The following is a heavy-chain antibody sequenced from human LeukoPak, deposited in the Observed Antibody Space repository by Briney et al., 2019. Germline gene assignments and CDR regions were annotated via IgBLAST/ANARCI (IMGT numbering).Heavy chain of an antibody. J-gene: IGHJ3*02. CDR2: MNPNSGNT. CDR3: ARGRGGITMIGHDAFDI. D-gene: IGHD3-22*01. CDR1: GYTFTSYN. V-gene: IGHV1-8*01. Sequence: ASVKVSCKASGYTFTSYNINWVRQATGQGPEWMGWMNPNSGNTGYAQKFQGRVTMTRNTSISTAYMELSSLRSEDTAVYYCARGRGGITMIGHDAFDIWGQGTMVTVSS.